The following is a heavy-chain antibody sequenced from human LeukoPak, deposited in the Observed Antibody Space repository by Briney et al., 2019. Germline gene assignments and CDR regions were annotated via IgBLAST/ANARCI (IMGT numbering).Heavy chain of an antibody. Sequence: ASVKVSCKASGGTFSSYAISWVRQAPGQGLEWMGRIIPILGIANYAQKFQGRVTITADKSTSTAYMELSSLRSEDTAVYYCARAVTSIAAAGMAYWGQGTLVTVSS. D-gene: IGHD6-13*01. CDR2: IIPILGIA. V-gene: IGHV1-69*04. CDR1: GGTFSSYA. J-gene: IGHJ4*02. CDR3: ARAVTSIAAAGMAY.